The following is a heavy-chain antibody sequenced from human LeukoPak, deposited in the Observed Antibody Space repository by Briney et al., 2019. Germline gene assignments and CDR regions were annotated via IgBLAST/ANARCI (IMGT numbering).Heavy chain of an antibody. CDR2: IYYSGST. CDR3: ARMVGGRYMDV. Sequence: SETLSLTCTVSGGSISSSSYYWGWIRQPPGKGLEWIGYIYYSGSTYYKPSLKSRVTISADTSKNQFSLKLTSVTAAATAVYYCARMVGGRYMDVWGKGSTVTVSS. CDR1: GGSISSSSYY. D-gene: IGHD2-15*01. V-gene: IGHV4-39*01. J-gene: IGHJ6*03.